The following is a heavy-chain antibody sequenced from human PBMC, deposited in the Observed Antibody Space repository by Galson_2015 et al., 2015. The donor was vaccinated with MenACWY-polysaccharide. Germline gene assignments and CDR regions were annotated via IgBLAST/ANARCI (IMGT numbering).Heavy chain of an antibody. J-gene: IGHJ6*02. CDR3: ARGMSGYDRGGNYYYGMDV. CDR2: ISSSSSTI. V-gene: IGHV3-48*01. D-gene: IGHD5-12*01. CDR1: GFTFSSYS. Sequence: SLRLSCAASGFTFSSYSMNWVRQAPGKGLEWVSYISSSSSTIYYADSVKGRFTISRDNAKNSLYLQMNSLRAEDTAVYYCARGMSGYDRGGNYYYGMDVWGQGTTVTVSS.